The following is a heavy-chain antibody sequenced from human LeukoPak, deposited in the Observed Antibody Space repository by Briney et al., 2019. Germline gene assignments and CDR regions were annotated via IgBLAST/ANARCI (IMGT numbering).Heavy chain of an antibody. V-gene: IGHV1-2*02. J-gene: IGHJ3*02. CDR2: INPNSGGT. Sequence: GASVKVSCKASGYTFTGYYVHWVRQAPGQGLEWMGWINPNSGGTNYAQKFQGRVTMTRDTSISTAYMELSRLRSDDTAVYYCARGKSYPITFDAFDIWGQGTMVTVSS. CDR1: GYTFTGYY. CDR3: ARGKSYPITFDAFDI. D-gene: IGHD1-26*01.